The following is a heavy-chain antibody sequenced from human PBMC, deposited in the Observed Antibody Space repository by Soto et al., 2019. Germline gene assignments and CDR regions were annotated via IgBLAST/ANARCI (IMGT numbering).Heavy chain of an antibody. CDR3: AVPSGYSYVDFDY. CDR2: IIPIFGTA. CDR1: GGTFSSYA. D-gene: IGHD5-18*01. Sequence: GASVKVSCKASGGTFSSYAISWVRQAPGQGLEWMGGIIPIFGTANYAQKFQGRVTITADESTSTAYMELSSLRSEDTAVYYCAVPSGYSYVDFDYWGQGTLVTVSS. J-gene: IGHJ4*02. V-gene: IGHV1-69*13.